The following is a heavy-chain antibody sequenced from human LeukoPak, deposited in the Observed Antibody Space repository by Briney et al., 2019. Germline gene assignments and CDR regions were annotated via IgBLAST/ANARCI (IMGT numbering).Heavy chain of an antibody. D-gene: IGHD3-10*02. Sequence: PGGSLRLSCAASGLTFSTSGMHWVRQAPGKGLEWVAFIQYDGSEIYYADSLKGRFTISRDNSKNTLYLQMNSLRAEDTAVFYCARESGAAKIGQMLNYWGQGTLVTVSS. CDR3: ARESGAAKIGQMLNY. J-gene: IGHJ4*02. CDR1: GLTFSTSG. V-gene: IGHV3-30*02. CDR2: IQYDGSEI.